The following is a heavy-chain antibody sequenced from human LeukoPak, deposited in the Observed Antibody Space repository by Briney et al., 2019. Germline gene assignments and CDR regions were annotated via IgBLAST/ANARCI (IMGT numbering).Heavy chain of an antibody. Sequence: SETLSLTCAVYGGSFSGYYWSWIRQPPGKELEWIGEINHSGSTNYNPSLKSRVTISVDTSKNQFSLKLSSVTAADTAVYYCARGRLRSAYYYYYGMDVWGQGTTVTVSS. J-gene: IGHJ6*02. D-gene: IGHD4-17*01. CDR2: INHSGST. CDR3: ARGRLRSAYYYYYGMDV. CDR1: GGSFSGYY. V-gene: IGHV4-34*01.